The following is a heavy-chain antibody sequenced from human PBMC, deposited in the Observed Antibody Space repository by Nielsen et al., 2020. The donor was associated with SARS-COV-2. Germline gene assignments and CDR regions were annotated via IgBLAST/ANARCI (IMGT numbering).Heavy chain of an antibody. V-gene: IGHV1-18*01. J-gene: IGHJ6*02. Sequence: ASVKVSCKASGYTFTSYGISWVRQAPGQGLEWMGWISAYNGNTNYAQKLQGRVTVTTDTSTSTAYMELRSLRSDDTAVYYCARITTRAMAARDYYYGMDVWGQGTTVTVSS. CDR3: ARITTRAMAARDYYYGMDV. D-gene: IGHD4-11*01. CDR2: ISAYNGNT. CDR1: GYTFTSYG.